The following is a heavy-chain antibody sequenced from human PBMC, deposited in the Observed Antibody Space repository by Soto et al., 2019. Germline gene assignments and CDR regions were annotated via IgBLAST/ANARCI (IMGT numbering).Heavy chain of an antibody. CDR3: ARAGWGSGNLPLNYYYYGMDV. Sequence: SVKVSCKASGGTFSSYAISWVRQAPGQGLEWMGGTIPIFGTANYAQKFQGRVTITADKSTSTAYMELSSLRSEDTAVYYCARAGWGSGNLPLNYYYYGMDVWGQGTTVTV. CDR2: TIPIFGTA. V-gene: IGHV1-69*06. D-gene: IGHD3-10*01. J-gene: IGHJ6*02. CDR1: GGTFSSYA.